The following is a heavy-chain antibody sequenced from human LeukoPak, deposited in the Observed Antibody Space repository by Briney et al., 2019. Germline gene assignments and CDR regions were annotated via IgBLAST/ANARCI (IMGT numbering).Heavy chain of an antibody. D-gene: IGHD6-13*01. J-gene: IGHJ4*02. Sequence: ASVKVSCKASGYTFTGYYMHWVRQAPGQGLEWMGWINPNSGGTNYAQKFQGRVTMTRDTSISIAYMELSRLRSDDTAVYYCASPQDSSSWYQGFDYWGQGTLVTVSS. CDR1: GYTFTGYY. V-gene: IGHV1-2*02. CDR3: ASPQDSSSWYQGFDY. CDR2: INPNSGGT.